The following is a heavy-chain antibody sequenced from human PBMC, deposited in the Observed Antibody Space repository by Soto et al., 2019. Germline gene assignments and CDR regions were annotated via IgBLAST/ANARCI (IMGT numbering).Heavy chain of an antibody. V-gene: IGHV2-5*02. J-gene: IGHJ4*02. D-gene: IGHD5-12*01. CDR1: GFSLSTSGVG. CDR3: AHSGWLRFGCYFDY. Sequence: QITLKESGPTLVKPTQTLTLTCTFSGFSLSTSGVGVGWIRQPPGKALEWLALIYWDDDKRYSPSLKSRLTIXKXTXTNQLVLTTTDMDPVDTATYYCAHSGWLRFGCYFDYGGQGTLVTVSS. CDR2: IYWDDDK.